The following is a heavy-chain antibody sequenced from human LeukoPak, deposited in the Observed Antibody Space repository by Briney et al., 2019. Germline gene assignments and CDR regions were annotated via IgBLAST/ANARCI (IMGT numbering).Heavy chain of an antibody. CDR2: ISGSGGST. D-gene: IGHD3-3*01. CDR1: GFTFSSYA. V-gene: IGHV3-23*01. CDR3: AKAKYYDFWSGYYPDY. Sequence: GGSLRLSCAASGFTFSSYAMSWVRQAPGKGLEWVSAISGSGGSTYYAGSVKGRFTISRDNSKNTLYLQMNSLRAEDTAVYYCAKAKYYDFWSGYYPDYWGQGTLVTVSS. J-gene: IGHJ4*02.